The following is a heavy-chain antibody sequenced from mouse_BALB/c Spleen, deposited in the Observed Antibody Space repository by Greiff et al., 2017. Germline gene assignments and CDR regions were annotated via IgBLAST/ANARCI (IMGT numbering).Heavy chain of an antibody. J-gene: IGHJ1*01. CDR3: ARAHYYGPYWYFDV. V-gene: IGHV1-9*01. Sequence: QVQLQQSGAELMKPGASVKISCKATGYTFSSYWIEWVKQRPGHGLEWIGEILPGSGSTNYNEKFKGKATFTADTSSNTAYMQLSSLTSEDSAVYYCARAHYYGPYWYFDVWGAGTTVTVSS. CDR2: ILPGSGST. CDR1: GYTFSSYW. D-gene: IGHD1-2*01.